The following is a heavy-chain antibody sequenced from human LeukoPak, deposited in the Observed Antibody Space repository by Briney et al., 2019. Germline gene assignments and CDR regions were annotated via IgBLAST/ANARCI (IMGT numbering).Heavy chain of an antibody. V-gene: IGHV1-3*03. D-gene: IGHD6-19*01. CDR3: ARVVRYSSGPLTDLFPYSFDY. CDR2: INAGHGNT. J-gene: IGHJ4*02. CDR1: GYTFTNYA. Sequence: GASVKVSCKASGYTFTNYAMHWVRQAPGQRLEWMGWINAGHGNTKYSQEFQGRVTITRDTSASTAYMELSSLRSADTAVYYCARVVRYSSGPLTDLFPYSFDYWGQGTLVTVSS.